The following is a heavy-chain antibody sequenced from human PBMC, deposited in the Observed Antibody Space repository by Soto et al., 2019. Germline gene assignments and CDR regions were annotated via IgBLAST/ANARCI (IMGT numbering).Heavy chain of an antibody. D-gene: IGHD3-16*01. J-gene: IGHJ4*02. CDR2: IYYSGST. CDR1: GGYVSSGDYY. V-gene: IGHV4-30-4*01. CDR3: ARETLGRITFGGVTSTGFDY. Sequence: QVQLQESGPGLVKPSQTLSLTCTVSGGYVSSGDYYWSWIRQPPGKGLEYIGYIYYSGSTYYNPSLESRGTISVDTSKNQFSLKLRSVTAAETAVYYCARETLGRITFGGVTSTGFDYWGQGTLVTVSS.